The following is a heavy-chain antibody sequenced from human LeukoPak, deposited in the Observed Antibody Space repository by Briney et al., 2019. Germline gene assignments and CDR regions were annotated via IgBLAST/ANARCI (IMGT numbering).Heavy chain of an antibody. J-gene: IGHJ4*02. D-gene: IGHD4-17*01. CDR3: ASGVNDYGDFYFDY. V-gene: IGHV1-2*02. CDR1: GYTFTGYY. Sequence: GASVKVSCKAFGYTFTGYYMHWVRQAPGQGLEWMGWINPKSGGTNYAQKFQGRVTMTRDTSITTAYMELSRLRSDDMAVYYCASGVNDYGDFYFDYWGQGTLVTVSS. CDR2: INPKSGGT.